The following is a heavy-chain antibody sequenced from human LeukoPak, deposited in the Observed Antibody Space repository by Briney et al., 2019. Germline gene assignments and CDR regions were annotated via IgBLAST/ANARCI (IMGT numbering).Heavy chain of an antibody. Sequence: GASVKVSCKASGYTFTGYYMHWVRQAPGQGLEWMGWINPNSGGTNYAQKFQGRVTMTRDTSISTAYMELSRLRSDDTAVYYCARAYYDSRWGWDYWGQGTLVTVSS. D-gene: IGHD3-22*01. CDR1: GYTFTGYY. J-gene: IGHJ4*02. V-gene: IGHV1-2*02. CDR2: INPNSGGT. CDR3: ARAYYDSRWGWDY.